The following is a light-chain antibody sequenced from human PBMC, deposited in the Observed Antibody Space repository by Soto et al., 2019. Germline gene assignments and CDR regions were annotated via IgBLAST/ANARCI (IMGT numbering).Light chain of an antibody. CDR2: DAS. CDR1: QSVSSY. Sequence: EIVLTQSPAILSMSPGERATLSCRASQSVSSYFAWYQQKPGQAPRLLIYDASNRATGVPARFSGSGSGTDFTLTISSLEPEDFAFYYCQQRRYWPVTFGQGTKVEI. V-gene: IGKV3-11*01. CDR3: QQRRYWPVT. J-gene: IGKJ1*01.